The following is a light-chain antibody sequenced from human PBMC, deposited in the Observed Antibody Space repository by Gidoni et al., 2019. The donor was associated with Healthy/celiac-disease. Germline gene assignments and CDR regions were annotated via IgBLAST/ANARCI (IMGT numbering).Light chain of an antibody. V-gene: IGKV3-20*01. Sequence: EIVLTQSPGTLSLSPGERATLSCRASQSVSSSYLAWYQQKPGQAPRLLIYGASSRATGIPDRFSGSGSGTDFTLTISRLEPEDFAVYYWQQYGTFGQXTKVEIK. J-gene: IGKJ1*01. CDR3: QQYGT. CDR2: GAS. CDR1: QSVSSSY.